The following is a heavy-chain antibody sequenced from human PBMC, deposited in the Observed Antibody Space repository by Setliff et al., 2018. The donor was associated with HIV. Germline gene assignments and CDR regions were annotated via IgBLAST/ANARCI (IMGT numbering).Heavy chain of an antibody. J-gene: IGHJ6*02. CDR2: ISSSSSTI. D-gene: IGHD2-15*01. CDR3: VRKLLTRPNYYGMDV. CDR1: GFTFSSYS. Sequence: PGGSLRLSCAASGFTFSSYSMNWVRQAPGKGLEWVSYISSSSSTIYYADSVKGRFTISRDNAKKSLYLQMNSLRAEDTAVYYCVRKLLTRPNYYGMDVWGQGTTVTVSS. V-gene: IGHV3-48*04.